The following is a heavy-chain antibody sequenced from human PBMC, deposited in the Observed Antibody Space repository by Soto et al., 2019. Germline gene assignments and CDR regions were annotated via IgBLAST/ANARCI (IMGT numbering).Heavy chain of an antibody. D-gene: IGHD4-17*01. CDR3: ARHPTVTEYYFDY. CDR1: GGSISSGGYS. Sequence: PSETLSLTCAVSGGSISSGGYSWSWLRRPPGKGLEWIGYIYHSGSTYYNPSLKSRVTISVDRSKNQFSLKLSSVTAADTAVYYCARHPTVTEYYFDYWGQGTLVTVSS. CDR2: IYHSGST. V-gene: IGHV4-30-2*01. J-gene: IGHJ4*02.